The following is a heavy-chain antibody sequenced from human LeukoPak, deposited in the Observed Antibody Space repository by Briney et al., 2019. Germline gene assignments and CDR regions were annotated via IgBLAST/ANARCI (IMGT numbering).Heavy chain of an antibody. Sequence: PGGSLRVSCAASGFTFTSYSMNWVRQAPGKGLEWVSYISSSSSTIYYADSVKGRFTISRDNAKNSLYLQMNSLRAEDTAVYYCAREVAAAGTGDFDYWGQGTLVTVSS. D-gene: IGHD6-13*01. V-gene: IGHV3-48*04. CDR3: AREVAAAGTGDFDY. J-gene: IGHJ4*02. CDR1: GFTFTSYS. CDR2: ISSSSSTI.